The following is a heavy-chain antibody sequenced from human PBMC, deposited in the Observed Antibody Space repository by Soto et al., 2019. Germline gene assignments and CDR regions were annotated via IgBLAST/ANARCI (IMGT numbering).Heavy chain of an antibody. J-gene: IGHJ4*02. Sequence: QVQLVQSGAEVKKPGASVKVSCKASGYTFTSYAMHCVRQAPGQSLEWMGWINAGNGNTKYSQKLQGRVTITRDTSASTAYMELSSLRSEDTAVYYCARGPGGPDGPGDYWGQGTLVTVSS. V-gene: IGHV1-3*01. CDR1: GYTFTSYA. CDR3: ARGPGGPDGPGDY. D-gene: IGHD2-15*01. CDR2: INAGNGNT.